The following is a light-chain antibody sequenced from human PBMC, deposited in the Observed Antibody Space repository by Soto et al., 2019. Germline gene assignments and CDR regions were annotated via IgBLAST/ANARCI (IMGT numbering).Light chain of an antibody. V-gene: IGKV3-20*01. J-gene: IGKJ5*01. CDR3: QQYGRSPL. CDR1: ESIITDY. Sequence: EFVLTQSPGTLSLSPGETATLSCRASESIITDYSAWYQQRPGQPPRLLIYATSKRAPGIPDRFSGSGSGTDFTLTISRLEPEDFAVYYCQQYGRSPLFGQGTRLEIK. CDR2: ATS.